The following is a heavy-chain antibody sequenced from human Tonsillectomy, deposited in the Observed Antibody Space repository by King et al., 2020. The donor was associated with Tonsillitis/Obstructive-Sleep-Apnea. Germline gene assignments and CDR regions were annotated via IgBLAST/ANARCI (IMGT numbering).Heavy chain of an antibody. J-gene: IGHJ6*02. CDR3: ARDPGGLQWQHYYYYYGMDV. D-gene: IGHD4-11*01. Sequence: NSAAWTWIRQSPSRGLEWLGRTYYRSKWYNDYAVSVKSRITINPDTSKNQFSLQLNSVTPEDTAVYYCARDPGGLQWQHYYYYYGMDVWGQGTTVTVSS. CDR2: TYYRSKWYN. CDR1: NSAA. V-gene: IGHV6-1*01.